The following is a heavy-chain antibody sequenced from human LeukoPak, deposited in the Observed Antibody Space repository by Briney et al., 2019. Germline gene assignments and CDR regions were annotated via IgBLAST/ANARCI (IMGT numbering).Heavy chain of an antibody. Sequence: GGSLRLSCAASGFTFSTYAMSWVRRAPGKGLEWVSGISGSGSSTYYADSVKGRFTISRDNSKNTLYLQVNSLRAEDTAAYYCAEALVPAPISSFDYWGQGTLVTVSS. J-gene: IGHJ4*02. D-gene: IGHD2-2*02. V-gene: IGHV3-23*01. CDR2: ISGSGSST. CDR3: AEALVPAPISSFDY. CDR1: GFTFSTYA.